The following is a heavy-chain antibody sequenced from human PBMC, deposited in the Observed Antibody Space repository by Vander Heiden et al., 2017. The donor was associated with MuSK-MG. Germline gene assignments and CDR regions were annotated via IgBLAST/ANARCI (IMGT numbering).Heavy chain of an antibody. V-gene: IGHV4-39*07. Sequence: QLQVQESGPGLVKPSETLSLTCSVSGGSITSSSNPWGWIRQPPGKGLELIGTMYYSGGTYYNPSLRSRVTISVDTSKNQFSLNLSSVTAADTAVYYCARLRDYWGQGTLGTVSS. CDR1: GGSITSSSNP. CDR2: MYYSGGT. J-gene: IGHJ4*02. CDR3: ARLRDY.